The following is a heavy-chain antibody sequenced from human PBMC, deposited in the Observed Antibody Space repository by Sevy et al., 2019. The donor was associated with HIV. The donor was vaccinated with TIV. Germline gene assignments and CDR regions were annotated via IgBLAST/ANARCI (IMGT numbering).Heavy chain of an antibody. D-gene: IGHD2-15*01. V-gene: IGHV3-21*01. J-gene: IGHJ4*02. CDR2: INAISSNI. CDR1: GFTFSSYA. CDR3: ARDLCSGGNAVYGY. Sequence: GGSLRLSCAASGFTFSSYAMNWVRQAPGKGLEWVSSINAISSNIYYADSVKGLFTISRDNTENSLYLQMNSVRAEDTAVYYCARDLCSGGNAVYGYWGQGTLVTVSS.